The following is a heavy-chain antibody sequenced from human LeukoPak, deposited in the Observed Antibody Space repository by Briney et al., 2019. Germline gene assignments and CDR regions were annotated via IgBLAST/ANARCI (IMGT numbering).Heavy chain of an antibody. J-gene: IGHJ4*02. Sequence: GGSRSLSWAASGFTFSSYSRNWVRPPPGTGLEWVSSISSSSSYIYYADSVKGRFTISRDNAKNSLYLQINSLRAEDTAVYYCARDWMGATSYWGQGTLVTVSS. V-gene: IGHV3-21*01. CDR2: ISSSSSYI. CDR1: GFTFSSYS. CDR3: ARDWMGATSY. D-gene: IGHD1-26*01.